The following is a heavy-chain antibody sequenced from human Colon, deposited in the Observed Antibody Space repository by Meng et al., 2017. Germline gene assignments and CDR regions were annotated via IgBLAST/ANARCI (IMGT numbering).Heavy chain of an antibody. CDR3: ARGPHSDWPLLGY. Sequence: SETLSPTFAVHGGSFSGYWWTWIRQPPGKGLEWIGEINDSGGTYYSPSLKGRVTISLDTSKSQFSLGLSSVTAADTAVYFCARGPHSDWPLLGYCGQGTPVTVSS. CDR2: INDSGGT. V-gene: IGHV4-34*01. D-gene: IGHD2-21*02. J-gene: IGHJ4*02. CDR1: GGSFSGYW.